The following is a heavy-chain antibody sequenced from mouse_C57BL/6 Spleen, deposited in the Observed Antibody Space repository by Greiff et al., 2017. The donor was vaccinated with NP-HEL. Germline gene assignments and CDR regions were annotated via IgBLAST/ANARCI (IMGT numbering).Heavy chain of an antibody. Sequence: QVQLQQPGAELVKPGASVKLSCKASGYTFTSYWMQWVKQRPGQGLEWIGEIDPSDSYTNYNQKFKGKATLTVDTSSSTAYMQLSSLTSEDSAVYYCARAYYSNCLDYWGQGTTLTVSS. CDR2: IDPSDSYT. D-gene: IGHD2-5*01. J-gene: IGHJ2*01. CDR3: ARAYYSNCLDY. V-gene: IGHV1-50*01. CDR1: GYTFTSYW.